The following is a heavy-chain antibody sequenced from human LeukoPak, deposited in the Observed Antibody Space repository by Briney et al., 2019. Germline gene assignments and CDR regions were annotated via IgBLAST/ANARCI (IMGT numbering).Heavy chain of an antibody. CDR1: GGSINRGYYY. V-gene: IGHV4-61*02. CDR3: AREAVSGPFEY. D-gene: IGHD6-19*01. J-gene: IGHJ4*02. CDR2: IYTDGST. Sequence: SQTLSPTCTVSGGSINRGYYYWSWIRQPAGERLEWIGRIYTDGSTYYNPSLKSRVTISLDTSKNHFSLKLTSVTAADTAVYYCAREAVSGPFEYWGQGTLVTVSS.